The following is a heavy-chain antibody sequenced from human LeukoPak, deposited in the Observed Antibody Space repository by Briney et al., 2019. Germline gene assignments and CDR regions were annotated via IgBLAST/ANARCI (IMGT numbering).Heavy chain of an antibody. V-gene: IGHV4-30-2*01. J-gene: IGHJ5*02. D-gene: IGHD3-3*01. CDR3: ARVSSTEYYDFWSGYSAWFDP. CDR2: IYHSGST. Sequence: PSETLSLTCAVSGGSISSGGYSWSWIRQPPGKGPEWIGYIYHSGSTYYNPSLKSRVTISVDRSKNQFSLKLSSVTAADTAVYYCARVSSTEYYDFWSGYSAWFDPWGQGTLVTVSS. CDR1: GGSISSGGYS.